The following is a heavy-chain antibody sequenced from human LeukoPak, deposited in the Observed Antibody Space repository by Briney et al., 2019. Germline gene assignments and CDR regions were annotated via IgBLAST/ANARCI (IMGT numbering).Heavy chain of an antibody. CDR2: IHHSGTT. CDR3: AIPSTRGYAYGRSDFDS. V-gene: IGHV4-38-2*02. D-gene: IGHD5-18*01. CDR1: GYSINTVYY. J-gene: IGHJ4*02. Sequence: SETLSLTCTVSGYSINTVYYWGWIRQPPEKGLEWIASIHHSGTTYYNPSLKSRVTISMDTSRNQFSLKLTSVTAADTALYYCAIPSTRGYAYGRSDFDSWGQGTLVTVSS.